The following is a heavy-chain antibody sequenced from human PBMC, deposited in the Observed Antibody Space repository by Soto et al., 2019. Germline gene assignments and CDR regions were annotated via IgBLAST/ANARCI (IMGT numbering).Heavy chain of an antibody. V-gene: IGHV3-30*18. CDR3: AKDLQAYGDYDYYCYGLDV. J-gene: IGHJ6*02. CDR2: ISYDGNNK. Sequence: QLVESGGGVVPPGASLRLSCAAPGFTFSTFGMHWVRQTPGKGLEWVAVISYDGNNKVYADSVKGRFTISRDNFKNTVDLVMNNLKVDDTAVYYCAKDLQAYGDYDYYCYGLDVWGQGATVSVSS. D-gene: IGHD4-17*01. CDR1: GFTFSTFG.